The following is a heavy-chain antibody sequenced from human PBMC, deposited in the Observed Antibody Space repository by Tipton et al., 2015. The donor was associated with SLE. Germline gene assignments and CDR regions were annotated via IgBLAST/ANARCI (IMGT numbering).Heavy chain of an antibody. D-gene: IGHD5-24*01. CDR1: GHSFNSYW. CDR3: ARGWGYRNY. V-gene: IGHV5-51*03. J-gene: IGHJ4*02. CDR2: IYPGDSDT. Sequence: QSGPEVKKSGESLKISCKGPGHSFNSYWIAWVRQMPGKGLEWMGSIYPGDSDTRYSPSTQGQVTISADKSITTAYLQWSGLKASDSAMYYCARGWGYRNYWGQGTLVTVSS.